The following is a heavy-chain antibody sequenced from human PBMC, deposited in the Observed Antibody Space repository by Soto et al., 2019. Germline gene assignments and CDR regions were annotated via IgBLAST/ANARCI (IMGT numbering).Heavy chain of an antibody. J-gene: IGHJ4*02. Sequence: SRISKKKGKGLEWIGEINHSGSTNYNPSLKSRVTISVDTSKNQFSLKLSSVTAADTAVYYCARGCIVVVPAAMNFYYFDYWGQGTLVTVSS. CDR2: INHSGST. D-gene: IGHD2-2*01. V-gene: IGHV4-34*01. CDR3: ARGCIVVVPAAMNFYYFDY.